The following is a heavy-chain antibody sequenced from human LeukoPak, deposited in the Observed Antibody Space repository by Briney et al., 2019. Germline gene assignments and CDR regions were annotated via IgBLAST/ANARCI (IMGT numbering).Heavy chain of an antibody. CDR2: IYYSGST. CDR1: GGSISSGGYS. CDR3: ARDLFDFGYFDY. D-gene: IGHD3-10*01. Sequence: SETLSLTCTVSGGSISSGGYSWSWIRQHPGKGLEWIGYIYYSGSTYYNPSLKSRVTISVDTSKNQFSLKLSSVTAADTAVYYCARDLFDFGYFDYWGQGTLVTVSS. J-gene: IGHJ4*02. V-gene: IGHV4-31*03.